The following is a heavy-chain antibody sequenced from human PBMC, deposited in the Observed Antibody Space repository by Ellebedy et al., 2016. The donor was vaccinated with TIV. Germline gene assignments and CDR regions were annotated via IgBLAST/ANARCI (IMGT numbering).Heavy chain of an antibody. J-gene: IGHJ4*02. CDR1: GFTFSSYW. V-gene: IGHV3-7*01. CDR3: ARGTNTRAQWLVDFDY. D-gene: IGHD6-19*01. CDR2: IRQDGSGK. Sequence: GGSLRLSCAASGFTFSSYWMTWVRQAPGKGLEWVANIRQDGSGKYYVDSVKGRFTISRNNAKNSLYLQMNSLRAEDTAVYYGARGTNTRAQWLVDFDYWGQGTLVTVSS.